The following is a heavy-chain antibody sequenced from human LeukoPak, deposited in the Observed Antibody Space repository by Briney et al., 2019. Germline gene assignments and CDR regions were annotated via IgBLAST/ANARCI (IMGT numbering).Heavy chain of an antibody. CDR2: ISGSGDST. CDR1: GFTFSTYA. J-gene: IGHJ4*02. CDR3: AKDGRSRGWFAFDY. V-gene: IGHV3-23*01. Sequence: PGGSLRLSCAASGFTFSTYAMSWVRQAPGKGLEWVSAISGSGDSTYYADSVKGRFTISRDNSKNTLYLQMNSLRAEDTAIYYCAKDGRSRGWFAFDYWGQGTLVTVSS. D-gene: IGHD6-19*01.